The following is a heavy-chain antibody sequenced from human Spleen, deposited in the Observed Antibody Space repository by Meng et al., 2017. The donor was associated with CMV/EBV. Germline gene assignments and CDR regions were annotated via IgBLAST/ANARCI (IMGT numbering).Heavy chain of an antibody. CDR2: ISYDGSNK. CDR1: GFTFSSYA. Sequence: GGSLRLSCAASGFTFSSYAMHWVRQAPGKGLEWVAVISYDGSNKYYADSVKGRFTISRDNSKNTLYLQMNSLRAEDTAVYYCARDHCSTSCYWFYYGMDVWGQGTTVTVSS. D-gene: IGHD2-2*01. CDR3: ARDHCSTSCYWFYYGMDV. J-gene: IGHJ6*02. V-gene: IGHV3-30-3*01.